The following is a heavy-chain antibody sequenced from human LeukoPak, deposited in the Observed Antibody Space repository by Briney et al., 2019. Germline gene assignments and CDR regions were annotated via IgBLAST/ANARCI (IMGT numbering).Heavy chain of an antibody. V-gene: IGHV5-10-1*01. CDR2: IDPSDSYT. CDR1: GYSFTSYW. J-gene: IGHJ4*02. Sequence: GESLKISCKGSGYSFTSYWISWVRQMPGKGLEWMGRIDPSDSYTNYSPSFQGHVTISADKSISTAYLQWSSLRASDTAMYYCARRFGFGELIDYWGQGTLVTVSS. D-gene: IGHD3-10*01. CDR3: ARRFGFGELIDY.